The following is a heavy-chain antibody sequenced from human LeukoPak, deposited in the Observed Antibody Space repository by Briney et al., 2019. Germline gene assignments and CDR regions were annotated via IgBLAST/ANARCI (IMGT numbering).Heavy chain of an antibody. CDR1: GFSFSYYG. D-gene: IGHD3-10*01. CDR3: AKPRTEGSGSYYGYYYGMDV. Sequence: GGSLRLSCAASGFSFSYYGMHWVRQAPGKGLEWVAVISYDGSNKYYADSVKGRFTISRDNSKNTLYLEMISLRGEDTAVYYCAKPRTEGSGSYYGYYYGMDVWGQGTTVTVSS. V-gene: IGHV3-30*18. CDR2: ISYDGSNK. J-gene: IGHJ6*02.